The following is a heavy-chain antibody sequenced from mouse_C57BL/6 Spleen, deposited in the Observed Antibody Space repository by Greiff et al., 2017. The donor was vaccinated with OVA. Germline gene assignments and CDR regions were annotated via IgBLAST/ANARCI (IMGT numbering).Heavy chain of an antibody. D-gene: IGHD2-13*01. V-gene: IGHV1-55*01. J-gene: IGHJ3*01. CDR2: IYPGSGST. CDR1: GYTFTSYW. Sequence: QVQLKQSGAELVKPGASVKMSCKASGYTFTSYWITWVKQRPGQGLEWIGDIYPGSGSTNYNEKFKSKATLTVDTSSSTAYMQLSSLTSEDSAVYYCARGGTRTTWFAYWGQGTLVTVSA. CDR3: ARGGTRTTWFAY.